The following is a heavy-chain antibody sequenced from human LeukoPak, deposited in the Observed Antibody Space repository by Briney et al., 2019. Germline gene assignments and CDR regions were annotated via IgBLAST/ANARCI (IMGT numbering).Heavy chain of an antibody. V-gene: IGHV3-33*01. Sequence: GGSLRLSCAASGFNLRNYDMDWVRQVPGKGLEWVAVIWDDGTNKYYAESVKGRFTISRDDSKKMLYLQMNSLKDEDTAVYYCARERGGQDWDFDLWGRGTLVTVSS. CDR3: ARERGGQDWDFDL. D-gene: IGHD3-10*01. CDR2: IWDDGTNK. CDR1: GFNLRNYD. J-gene: IGHJ2*01.